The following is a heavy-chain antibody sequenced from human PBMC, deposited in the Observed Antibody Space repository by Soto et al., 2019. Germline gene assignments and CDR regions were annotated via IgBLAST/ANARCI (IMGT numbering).Heavy chain of an antibody. CDR1: GGTFRSYA. CDR3: ARAQVDCGGDCYSSPFDY. Sequence: SVPVSCKASGGTFRSYAINWVRQAPGQGLEWMGGIIHIFGTANYAQKFQVRVTITADKSTSTAYMELSSLRPEDTAVYYCARAQVDCGGDCYSSPFDYWGQGTLGTVSS. D-gene: IGHD2-21*02. CDR2: IIHIFGTA. J-gene: IGHJ4*02. V-gene: IGHV1-69*06.